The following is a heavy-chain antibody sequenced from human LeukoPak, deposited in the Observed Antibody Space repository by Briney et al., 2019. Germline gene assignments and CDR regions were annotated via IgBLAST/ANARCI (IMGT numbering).Heavy chain of an antibody. Sequence: PSETLSLTCTVSGASISSSDRYWGWIRQPPGKGLEWIGSIYYSGITYHNPSLKSRVTISVATSNNQFSLKMSSVTAADTAVYFCARHQEGMVRGVLYYMDVWGKGTTVIISS. V-gene: IGHV4-39*01. CDR3: ARHQEGMVRGVLYYMDV. J-gene: IGHJ6*03. CDR1: GASISSSDRY. CDR2: IYYSGIT. D-gene: IGHD3-10*01.